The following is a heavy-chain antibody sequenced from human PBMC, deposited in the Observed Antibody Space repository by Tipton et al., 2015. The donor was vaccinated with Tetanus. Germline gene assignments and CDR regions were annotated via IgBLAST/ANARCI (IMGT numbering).Heavy chain of an antibody. CDR1: GDSISRSSSY. CDR2: ISYSGIT. J-gene: IGHJ4*02. Sequence: TLSLTCTVSGDSISRSSSYWGWIRQPPGRRLEWIGSISYSGITYYNPSLKSRVTMSGDTSTNHFSLRLTSVTAADAAVYYCARHPQTSNNLDYWGQGTLVTVSS. V-gene: IGHV4-39*01. CDR3: ARHPQTSNNLDY. D-gene: IGHD5-24*01.